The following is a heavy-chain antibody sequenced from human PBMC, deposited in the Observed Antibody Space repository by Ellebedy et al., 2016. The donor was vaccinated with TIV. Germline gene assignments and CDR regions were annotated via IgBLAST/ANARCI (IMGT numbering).Heavy chain of an antibody. CDR1: GFTFSSYA. V-gene: IGHV3-23*01. Sequence: GGSLRLSCAASGFTFSSYAMSWVRQAPGKGLEWVSAIRGSVSTTYYADSVKGRFTFSRDNSKNTLFLQMNSLRADDTAVYYCAKGPHNWNEPYWGQGTLVTVSS. CDR2: IRGSVSTT. D-gene: IGHD1-20*01. CDR3: AKGPHNWNEPY. J-gene: IGHJ4*02.